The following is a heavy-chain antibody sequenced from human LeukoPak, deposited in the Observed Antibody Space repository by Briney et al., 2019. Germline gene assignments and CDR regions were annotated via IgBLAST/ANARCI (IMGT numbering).Heavy chain of an antibody. CDR2: IYSGGST. CDR1: GFSVSSNY. V-gene: IGHV3-53*01. D-gene: IGHD6-6*01. CDR3: ASLSLGHY. J-gene: IGHJ4*02. Sequence: GGSLRLSCAASGFSVSSNYMSWVRQAPGKGLEWVSVIYSGGSTYYADSVKGRFTISRDTSKNTLSLQMNSLRAEDTAVYYCASLSLGHYWGQGTLVTVSS.